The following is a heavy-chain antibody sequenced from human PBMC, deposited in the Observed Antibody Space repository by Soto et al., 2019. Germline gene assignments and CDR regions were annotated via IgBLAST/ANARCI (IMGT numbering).Heavy chain of an antibody. CDR2: IYYSGST. J-gene: IGHJ5*02. D-gene: IGHD2-8*01. V-gene: IGHV4-59*12. Sequence: SETLSLTCVVSGGSLSSNYWSWIRQPPGKGLKWIGYIYYSGSTNYNPSLKSRVTISVETSKNQFSLKLSSVTAADTAVYYCARAGPGFCTNGVCWFDPWGQGTLVTVS. CDR1: GGSLSSNY. CDR3: ARAGPGFCTNGVCWFDP.